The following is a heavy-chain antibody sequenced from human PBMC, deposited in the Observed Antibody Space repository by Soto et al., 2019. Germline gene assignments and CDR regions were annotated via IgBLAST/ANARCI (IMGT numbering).Heavy chain of an antibody. Sequence: QVHLVQSGAEVKKPGASVKVSCKGSGYAFTTYGITWVRQAPEQGLEGRGWISAHNGNTNYAQKLQGRVTVTRDTSTSTAYMELRSLRSDDTAVYYCARGRYGDYWGQGALVTVSS. J-gene: IGHJ4*02. D-gene: IGHD1-1*01. CDR2: ISAHNGNT. CDR3: ARGRYGDY. V-gene: IGHV1-18*01. CDR1: GYAFTTYG.